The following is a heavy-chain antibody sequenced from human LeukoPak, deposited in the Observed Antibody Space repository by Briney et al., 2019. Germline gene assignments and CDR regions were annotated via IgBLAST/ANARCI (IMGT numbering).Heavy chain of an antibody. D-gene: IGHD6-13*01. CDR1: GFTFSSYA. V-gene: IGHV3-23*01. Sequence: SGGSLRLSCAASGFTFSSYAMSWVRQAPGKGLEWVSAISGSGGSTYYADSVKGRFTISRDNSKNTLYLQMNSLTAEDAAVYYCARDRGNPKAAAGVYHSDYWGQGTLVTVSS. CDR3: ARDRGNPKAAAGVYHSDY. CDR2: ISGSGGST. J-gene: IGHJ4*02.